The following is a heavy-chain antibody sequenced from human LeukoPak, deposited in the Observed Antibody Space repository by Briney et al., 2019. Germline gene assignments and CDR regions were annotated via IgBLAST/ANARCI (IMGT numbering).Heavy chain of an antibody. CDR1: GFTFSNAW. Sequence: PGGSLRLSCAASGFTFSNAWMSWVRQAPGKGLEWVGRIKSKTDGGTTDYAAPVKGRFTISRDDSKNTLYLQMNSLNTEDTAVYYCTTAVDSGYDILTGRLSAIDYWGQGTLVTVSS. CDR2: IKSKTDGGTT. D-gene: IGHD3-9*01. V-gene: IGHV3-15*01. J-gene: IGHJ4*02. CDR3: TTAVDSGYDILTGRLSAIDY.